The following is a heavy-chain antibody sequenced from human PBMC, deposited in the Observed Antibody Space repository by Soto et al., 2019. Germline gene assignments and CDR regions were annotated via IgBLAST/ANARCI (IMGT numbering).Heavy chain of an antibody. CDR1: GFTFSSYA. Sequence: PGGSLRLSCAASGFTFSSYAMSWVRQAPGKGLEWVSAISGSGGSTYCADSVRGRFTISRDNSKNTLYLQMNSLRAEDTAVYYCAKGTRNWNPYYFDYWGQGTLVTVS. V-gene: IGHV3-23*01. D-gene: IGHD1-1*01. CDR3: AKGTRNWNPYYFDY. CDR2: ISGSGGST. J-gene: IGHJ4*02.